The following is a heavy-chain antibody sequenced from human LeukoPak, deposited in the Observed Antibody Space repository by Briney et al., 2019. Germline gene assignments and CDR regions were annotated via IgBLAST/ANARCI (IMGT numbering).Heavy chain of an antibody. V-gene: IGHV3-30*04. Sequence: PGRSLRLSCAASGFTFSSYAMHWVRQAPGKGLEWVAVISYDGSNKYYADSVKGRFTISRDNSKNTLYLQMNSLRAEDAAVYYCARSGLTIFGVVIMPPFDYWGQGTLVTVSS. CDR3: ARSGLTIFGVVIMPPFDY. CDR1: GFTFSSYA. J-gene: IGHJ4*02. D-gene: IGHD3-3*01. CDR2: ISYDGSNK.